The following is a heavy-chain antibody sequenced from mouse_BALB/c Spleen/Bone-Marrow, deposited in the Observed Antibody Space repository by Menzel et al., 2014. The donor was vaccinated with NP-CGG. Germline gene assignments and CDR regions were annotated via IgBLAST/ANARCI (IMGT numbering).Heavy chain of an antibody. CDR3: ARAGSGFFDF. V-gene: IGHV2-9*02. Sequence: QVQLQQSGPGLVAPSQSLSITCTVSGFSLTSLGVHWVRQPPGKGLEWLGVIWAGGSTNYISALMSRLSISKDNSQSQVFLKMNSLQTGDSAIYYCARAGSGFFDFWGQGTTLIVSS. CDR2: IWAGGST. CDR1: GFSLTSLG. D-gene: IGHD3-1*01. J-gene: IGHJ2*01.